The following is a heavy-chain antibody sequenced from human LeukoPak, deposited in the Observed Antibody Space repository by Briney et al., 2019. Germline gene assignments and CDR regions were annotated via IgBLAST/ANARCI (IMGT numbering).Heavy chain of an antibody. V-gene: IGHV5-51*01. CDR1: GYSFISYW. J-gene: IGHJ4*02. CDR2: IYPGDSDT. Sequence: GESLKTSCKGSGYSFISYWIGWVRQMPGKGLEWMGIIYPGDSDTRYSPSFQGQVTISADKSTSTAFLQWSSLKASDSAMYYCARSTQQLVAPHFDYWGLGTLVTVSS. D-gene: IGHD6-6*01. CDR3: ARSTQQLVAPHFDY.